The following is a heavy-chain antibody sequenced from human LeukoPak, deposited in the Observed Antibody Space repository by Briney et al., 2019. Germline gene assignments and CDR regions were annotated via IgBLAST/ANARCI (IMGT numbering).Heavy chain of an antibody. CDR3: ARVERKQWLVSLVDY. CDR2: IIPIFGTA. Sequence: SVKVSCKASGGTFSSYAISWVRQAPGQGLEWMGGIIPIFGTANYAQKFQGRVTITADKSTSTAYMELSSLRSEDTAVYYCARVERKQWLVSLVDYWGQGTLVTVSS. V-gene: IGHV1-69*06. J-gene: IGHJ4*02. CDR1: GGTFSSYA. D-gene: IGHD6-19*01.